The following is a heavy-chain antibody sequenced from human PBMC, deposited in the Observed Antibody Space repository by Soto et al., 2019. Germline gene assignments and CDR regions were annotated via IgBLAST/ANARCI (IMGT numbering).Heavy chain of an antibody. CDR3: ATLAAKSGFDI. V-gene: IGHV3-33*03. CDR1: GFTFSSYG. CDR2: IWYDGSKE. Sequence: QVQLVESGGGVVQPGKSLRLSCATSGFTFSSYGMHWVRQAPGKGLEWVSVIWYDGSKEEYIDSVKGRFTISRDNYKNTLYLQMNSLRDDDTAVYYCATLAAKSGFDIWGQGTLVTVSS. D-gene: IGHD2-15*01. J-gene: IGHJ3*02.